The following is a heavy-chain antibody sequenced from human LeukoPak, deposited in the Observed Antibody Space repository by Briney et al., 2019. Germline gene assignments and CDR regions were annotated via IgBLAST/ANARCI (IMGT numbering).Heavy chain of an antibody. J-gene: IGHJ6*03. CDR1: GYTFTGYY. Sequence: ASVKVSCKASGYTFTGYYIHWVRQAPGQGLEWVGWINPNSSDTKYTQNFQGRVTMTRDTSISTAYMELSRLKSDDTAMYYCARVSGYSSGWYGLDYYYYMDVWGKGTTVTVSS. D-gene: IGHD6-19*01. CDR2: INPNSSDT. V-gene: IGHV1-2*02. CDR3: ARVSGYSSGWYGLDYYYYMDV.